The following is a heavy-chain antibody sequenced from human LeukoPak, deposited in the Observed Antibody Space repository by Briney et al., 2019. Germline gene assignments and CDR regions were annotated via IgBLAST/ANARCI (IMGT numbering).Heavy chain of an antibody. CDR3: ARSRITMVRGVLLYFDY. D-gene: IGHD3-10*01. CDR2: INHSGST. J-gene: IGHJ4*02. CDR1: GGSFSGYY. V-gene: IGHV4-34*01. Sequence: SSETLSLTCAVYGGSFSGYYWSWIRQPPGKGLEWIGEINHSGSTNYNPSLKSRVTISVDTSKNQFSLKLSSVTAADTAVYYCARSRITMVRGVLLYFDYWGQGTLVTVSS.